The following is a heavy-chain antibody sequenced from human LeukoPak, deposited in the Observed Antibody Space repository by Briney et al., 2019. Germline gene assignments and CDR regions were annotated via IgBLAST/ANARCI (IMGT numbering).Heavy chain of an antibody. D-gene: IGHD1-26*01. Sequence: GGSLRLSCTASGFTFSSYAIHWVRQAPGKGLEWVAVISTDGSNKYYTDSLKGRFTISRDNSKNTLYLQMNSLRTEDTAVYYCARDRKAGGVGEFDPWGQGTLVTVSS. CDR2: ISTDGSNK. V-gene: IGHV3-30*04. CDR3: ARDRKAGGVGEFDP. J-gene: IGHJ5*02. CDR1: GFTFSSYA.